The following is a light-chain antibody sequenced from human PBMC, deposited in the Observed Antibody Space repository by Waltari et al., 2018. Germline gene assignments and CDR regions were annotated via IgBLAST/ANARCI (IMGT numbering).Light chain of an antibody. V-gene: IGLV3-19*01. J-gene: IGLJ3*02. Sequence: SSELTQDPAVSVALGQTVSITCQGDSLGTSFATWYQQKQGQAPVLVFYGENNRPSGIPDRFSASRSGNTASLIITGAQAEDGADYYCQSRDSSANGVFGGGTKLTVL. CDR1: SLGTSF. CDR2: GEN. CDR3: QSRDSSANGV.